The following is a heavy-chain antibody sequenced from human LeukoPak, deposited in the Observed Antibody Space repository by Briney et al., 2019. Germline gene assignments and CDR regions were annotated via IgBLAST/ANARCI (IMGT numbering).Heavy chain of an antibody. V-gene: IGHV4-34*01. J-gene: IGHJ4*02. Sequence: SETLSLTCAVYGGSFSGYYWSWIRQPPGKGLEWIGEINHSGSTNYNPSLKSRVTISVDTSKNQFSLKLSSVTAADTAVYYCARGRRNLRFLEWFLYMHFDYWGQGTLVTVSS. CDR1: GGSFSGYY. CDR3: ARGRRNLRFLEWFLYMHFDY. D-gene: IGHD3-3*01. CDR2: INHSGST.